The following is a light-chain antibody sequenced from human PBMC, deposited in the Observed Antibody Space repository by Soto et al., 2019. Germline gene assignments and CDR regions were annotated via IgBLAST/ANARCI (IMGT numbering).Light chain of an antibody. J-gene: IGLJ3*02. V-gene: IGLV2-14*01. CDR3: SSYTRSSTRV. CDR2: EVS. CDR1: SSDVGTYDY. Sequence: QSALTQPASVSGSPGQSITISCTGTSSDVGTYDYVSWYQQHPGKAPKLMIFEVSNRPSGVSNRFSGSKSGHTASLTISGLQAEDEADYYCSSYTRSSTRVFGGGTQLTVL.